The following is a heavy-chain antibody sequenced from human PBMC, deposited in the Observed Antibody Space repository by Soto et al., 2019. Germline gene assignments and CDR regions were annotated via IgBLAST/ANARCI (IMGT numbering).Heavy chain of an antibody. CDR2: IYYSGST. D-gene: IGHD6-13*01. CDR3: AGHSLQQSFNY. CDR1: GGSFSGYY. V-gene: IGHV4-34*01. Sequence: PSETLSLTCAVYGGSFSGYYWSWIRQPPGKGLEWIGYIYYSGSTNYNPSLNSRVTISVDTSKNLFSLKLDSVTAADTALYYCAGHSLQQSFNYWGQGTQVTVSS. J-gene: IGHJ4*02.